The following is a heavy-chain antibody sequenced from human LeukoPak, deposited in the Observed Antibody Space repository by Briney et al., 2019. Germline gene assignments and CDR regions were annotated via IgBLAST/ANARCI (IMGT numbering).Heavy chain of an antibody. Sequence: GGSLRLSCAASGFTFSNYAMGWVRQAPGKGLEWVSGIVGSGGSTHYADSVKGRFTISRDNSKNTLYLQMNSLRAEDTAVYFCARRAVTTNLYYFDCWGQGTLVTVSS. CDR2: IVGSGGST. CDR3: ARRAVTTNLYYFDC. CDR1: GFTFSNYA. D-gene: IGHD4-17*01. V-gene: IGHV3-23*01. J-gene: IGHJ4*02.